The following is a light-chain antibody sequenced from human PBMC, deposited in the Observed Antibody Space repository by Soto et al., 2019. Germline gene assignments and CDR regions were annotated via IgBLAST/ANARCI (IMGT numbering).Light chain of an antibody. CDR1: SSDIGSYNH. CDR2: AVS. J-gene: IGLJ1*01. V-gene: IGLV2-14*03. CDR3: ISYTDRQSYL. Sequence: GASSDIGSYNHVAWYQQFPGKSPKLMIYAVSDRPSGVSDRFSGSKSGITASLTISGLQTEDEADYYCISYTDRQSYLFGTGTKVTVL.